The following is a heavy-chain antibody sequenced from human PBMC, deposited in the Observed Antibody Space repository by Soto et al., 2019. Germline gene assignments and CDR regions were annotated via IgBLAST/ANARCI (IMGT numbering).Heavy chain of an antibody. D-gene: IGHD2-8*02. CDR1: GFSFSTSAVG. J-gene: IGHJ4*02. CDR2: IYWDDDK. Sequence: QITLTESGPTLVKPTQTLTLTCTFSGFSFSTSAVGVGWIRQPPGKALEWLALIYWDDDKRYSPFLKSRLTITKDTSTNQVVLTMTNIDPVDTGTYYCAILYWAASGTRYYFDYWGQGTLVTVSS. V-gene: IGHV2-5*02. CDR3: AILYWAASGTRYYFDY.